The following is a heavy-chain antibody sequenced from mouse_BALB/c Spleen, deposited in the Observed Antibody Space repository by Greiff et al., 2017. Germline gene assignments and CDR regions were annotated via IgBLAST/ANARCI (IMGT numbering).Heavy chain of an antibody. CDR3: ARAGLRPSYAMDY. CDR1: GFTFSSFG. D-gene: IGHD3-1*01. J-gene: IGHJ4*01. V-gene: IGHV5-17*02. Sequence: EVQGVESGGGLVQPGGSRKLSCAASGFTFSSFGMHWVRQAPEKGLEWVAYISSGSSTIYYADTVKGRFTISRDNPKNTLFLQMTSLRSEDTAMYYCARAGLRPSYAMDYGGQGTSVTVSS. CDR2: ISSGSSTI.